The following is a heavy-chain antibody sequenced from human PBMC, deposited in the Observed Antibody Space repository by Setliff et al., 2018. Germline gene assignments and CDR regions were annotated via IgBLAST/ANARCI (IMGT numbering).Heavy chain of an antibody. CDR2: ISGSGGST. CDR1: GFTFSSYA. CDR3: AKDPTHYVLLWFGAPYGMDV. Sequence: RLSCAASGFTFSSYAMSWVRQAPGKGLEWVSAISGSGGSTYYADSVKGRFTISRDNSKNTLYLQMNSLRAEDTAVYYCAKDPTHYVLLWFGAPYGMDVWGQGTTVTVSS. V-gene: IGHV3-23*01. J-gene: IGHJ6*02. D-gene: IGHD3-10*01.